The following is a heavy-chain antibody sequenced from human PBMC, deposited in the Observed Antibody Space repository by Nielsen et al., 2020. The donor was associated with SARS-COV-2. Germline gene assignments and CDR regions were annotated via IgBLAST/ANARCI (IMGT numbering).Heavy chain of an antibody. Sequence: SLKISCAASGFTFDDYAMHWVRQPPGKGLEWVPGISWNSGSIGYADSVKGRFTISRDKAKNSLYLQMNSLRAEDTALYYCAKVGGYYDSSGYSFDVWGQGTTVTVSS. V-gene: IGHV3-9*01. J-gene: IGHJ6*02. D-gene: IGHD3-22*01. CDR2: ISWNSGSI. CDR1: GFTFDDYA. CDR3: AKVGGYYDSSGYSFDV.